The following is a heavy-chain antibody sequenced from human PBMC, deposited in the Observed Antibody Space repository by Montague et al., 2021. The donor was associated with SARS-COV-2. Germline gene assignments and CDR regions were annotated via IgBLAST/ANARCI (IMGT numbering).Heavy chain of an antibody. Sequence: PALVKPTQTLTLTCTFSGFSLSAVGVGVGWIRQPPGKALEWLAFIYWDDDKRYTPSLTSRLTISKDTSKNQVVLTLANMDPVDTATYYCAHRLRTLDGPYYHNGFDSGGQGTLVTVSS. CDR1: GFSLSAVGVG. D-gene: IGHD3-10*01. J-gene: IGHJ5*01. CDR3: AHRLRTLDGPYYHNGFDS. CDR2: IYWDDDK. V-gene: IGHV2-5*02.